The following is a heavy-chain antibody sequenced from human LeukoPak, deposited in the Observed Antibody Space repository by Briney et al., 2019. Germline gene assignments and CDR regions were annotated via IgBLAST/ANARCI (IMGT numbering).Heavy chain of an antibody. CDR2: INHSGST. CDR3: ARRGLRFLESVKYSWFDP. J-gene: IGHJ5*02. V-gene: IGHV4-34*01. CDR1: GGSFSGYY. Sequence: SETLSLTCAVYGGSFSGYYWTWIRQPPGKGLEWIGEINHSGSTNYNPSLKSRVTISVDTSRSQFSLKLSSVTAADTAIYFCARRGLRFLESVKYSWFDPWGQGTLVTVSS. D-gene: IGHD3-3*01.